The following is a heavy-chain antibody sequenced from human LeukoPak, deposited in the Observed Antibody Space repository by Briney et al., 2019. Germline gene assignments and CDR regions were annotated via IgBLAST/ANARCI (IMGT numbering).Heavy chain of an antibody. CDR2: VHHTGNT. J-gene: IGHJ4*02. Sequence: SETLSLTCAVYGGAFSDYYWTWIRQPPGKGLEWIGEVHHTGNTAYSPSLKSRVTISVDTSKNQFSLDLNFVTAADTAVYYCARGITVTTTSDHLDFWGQGILVTVPS. CDR3: ARGITVTTTSDHLDF. D-gene: IGHD4-17*01. CDR1: GGAFSDYY. V-gene: IGHV4-34*01.